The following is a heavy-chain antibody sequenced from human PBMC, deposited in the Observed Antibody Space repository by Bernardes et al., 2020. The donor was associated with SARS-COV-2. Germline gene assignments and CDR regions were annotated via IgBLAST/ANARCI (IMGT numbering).Heavy chain of an antibody. CDR1: GYPFTGYY. D-gene: IGHD3-22*01. CDR3: AIPPTNYDRYGMDV. J-gene: IGHJ6*02. Sequence: ASVKVSCKASGYPFTGYYIHWVRQAPGQGFEWMGWINPNSGGTNYAQKFQGRVTMTRDTSISTAYMELSRLRSDDTAVYYCAIPPTNYDRYGMDVWGQGTTVTVS. CDR2: INPNSGGT. V-gene: IGHV1-2*02.